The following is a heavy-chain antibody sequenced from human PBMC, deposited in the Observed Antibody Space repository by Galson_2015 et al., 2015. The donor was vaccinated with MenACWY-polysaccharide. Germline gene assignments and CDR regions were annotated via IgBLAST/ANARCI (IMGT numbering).Heavy chain of an antibody. Sequence: SLRLSCAASGFTFSGYGMHWVRQAPGKGLEWVAVISYDGSNKYYADSVKGRFTISRDNSKNTLYLQMNSLRAEDTAVYYCAKGYYYDSSGLLLGDYWGQGTLVTVSS. D-gene: IGHD3-22*01. CDR3: AKGYYYDSSGLLLGDY. CDR1: GFTFSGYG. CDR2: ISYDGSNK. J-gene: IGHJ4*02. V-gene: IGHV3-30*18.